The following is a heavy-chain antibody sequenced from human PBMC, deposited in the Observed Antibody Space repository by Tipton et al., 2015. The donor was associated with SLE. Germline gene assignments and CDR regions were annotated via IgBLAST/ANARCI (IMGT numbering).Heavy chain of an antibody. J-gene: IGHJ4*02. V-gene: IGHV3-30-3*01. Sequence: SLRLSCAASGFTFSTFAMHWVRQAPGKGLEWVAVISYDASNKNYADSVKGRFTISRDNHQNTLHLQMNSLRAEDMAVYYCAREGNWNGEFDYWGQGTLVTVSS. D-gene: IGHD1-1*01. CDR1: GFTFSTFA. CDR2: ISYDASNK. CDR3: AREGNWNGEFDY.